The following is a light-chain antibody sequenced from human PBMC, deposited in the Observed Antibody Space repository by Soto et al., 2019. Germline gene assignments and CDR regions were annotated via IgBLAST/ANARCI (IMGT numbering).Light chain of an antibody. CDR1: SSDVGSYNL. CDR2: EGS. Sequence: QSVLTQPASVSGSPGQSITISCTGTSSDVGSYNLVSWYQQHPGKAPKLMIYEGSKRPSGVSTRFSASRSGNTASLTISGLQAEDEADYYCCSYAGGIAFVLFGGGTKLTVL. V-gene: IGLV2-23*03. J-gene: IGLJ2*01. CDR3: CSYAGGIAFVL.